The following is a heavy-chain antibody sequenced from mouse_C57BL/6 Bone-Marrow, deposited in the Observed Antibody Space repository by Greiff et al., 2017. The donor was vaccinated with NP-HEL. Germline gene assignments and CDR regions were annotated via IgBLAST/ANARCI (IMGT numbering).Heavy chain of an antibody. V-gene: IGHV1-50*01. D-gene: IGHD2-3*01. J-gene: IGHJ1*03. CDR3: ARVGYYPSYWYFDV. CDR2: IDPSDSYT. CDR1: GYTFTSYW. Sequence: VQLQQPGAELVKPGASVKLSCKASGYTFTSYWMQWVKQRPGQGLEWIGEIDPSDSYTNYNQKFKGKATLTVDTSSSTAYMQLSSLTSEDSAVYYCARVGYYPSYWYFDVWGTGTTVTVSS.